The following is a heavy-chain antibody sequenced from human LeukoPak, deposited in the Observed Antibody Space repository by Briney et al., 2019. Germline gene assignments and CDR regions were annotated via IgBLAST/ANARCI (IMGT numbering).Heavy chain of an antibody. Sequence: GGSLRLSCAASGFTFSNYWMSWVRQAPGKGLEWVANIKFDGSDKFYVDSVKGRFTISRDNAKNSLYLQMNSLRAEDTAVYYCARDWVTMVRGVTLGLYYGMDVWGQGTTATVSS. D-gene: IGHD3-10*01. J-gene: IGHJ6*02. CDR2: IKFDGSDK. CDR3: ARDWVTMVRGVTLGLYYGMDV. V-gene: IGHV3-7*01. CDR1: GFTFSNYW.